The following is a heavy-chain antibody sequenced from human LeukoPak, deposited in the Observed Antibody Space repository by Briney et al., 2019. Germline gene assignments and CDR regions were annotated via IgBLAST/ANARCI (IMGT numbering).Heavy chain of an antibody. D-gene: IGHD5-12*01. Sequence: GGSLRLSCAASGFTFSDYSMNWVRQAPGKGLEWISYVGISSGNTKYADSVEGRFTISGDSAKNSVFLQMNSLRVKDTAVYYCARDHRYAFDNWGQGTLVTVSS. CDR3: ARDHRYAFDN. CDR1: GFTFSDYS. J-gene: IGHJ4*02. V-gene: IGHV3-48*04. CDR2: VGISSGNT.